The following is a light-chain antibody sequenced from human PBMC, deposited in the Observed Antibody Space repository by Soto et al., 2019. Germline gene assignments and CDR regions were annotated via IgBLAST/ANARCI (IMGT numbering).Light chain of an antibody. CDR2: DAS. V-gene: IGKV3-15*01. Sequence: ETVMTQSPATLSVSPGERAALSCRASQGIGSTLAWYQQKPGQTPRLLIYDASTRAAGVPARFSGSGSGTDFTLTINSLQSEDFAIYYCQHYANWPLTFGGGTKVDIK. CDR3: QHYANWPLT. CDR1: QGIGST. J-gene: IGKJ4*01.